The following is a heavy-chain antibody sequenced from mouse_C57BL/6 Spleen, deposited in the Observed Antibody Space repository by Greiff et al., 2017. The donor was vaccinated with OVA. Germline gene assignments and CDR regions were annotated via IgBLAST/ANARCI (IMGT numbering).Heavy chain of an antibody. CDR2: ISSGSSTI. Sequence: VQLKESGGGLVKPGGSLKLSCAASGFTFSDYGMHWVRQAPEKGLEWVAYISSGSSTIYYADTVKGRFTISRDNAKNTLFLQMTSLRSEDTAMYYCAPYWFAYWGQGTLVTVSA. CDR3: APYWFAY. J-gene: IGHJ3*01. CDR1: GFTFSDYG. V-gene: IGHV5-17*01.